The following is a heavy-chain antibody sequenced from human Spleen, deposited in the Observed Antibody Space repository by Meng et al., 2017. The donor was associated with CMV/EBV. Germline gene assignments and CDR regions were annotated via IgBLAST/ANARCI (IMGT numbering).Heavy chain of an antibody. CDR2: ISSSSSYI. CDR1: GFTFSSYS. V-gene: IGHV3-21*01. Sequence: GESLKISCAASGFTFSSYSMNWVRQAPGKGLEWVSSISSSSSYIYYADSVKGRFTISRDNAKNSLYLQMNSLRAEDTAVYYCARDRYCSSTSCYSYYYYGMDVWGQGTTVTVSS. J-gene: IGHJ6*02. CDR3: ARDRYCSSTSCYSYYYYGMDV. D-gene: IGHD2-2*01.